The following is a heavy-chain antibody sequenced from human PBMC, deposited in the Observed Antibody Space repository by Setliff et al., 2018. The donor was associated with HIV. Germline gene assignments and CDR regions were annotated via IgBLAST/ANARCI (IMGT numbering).Heavy chain of an antibody. Sequence: SETLSLTCTVSGGSISSSSHYWGWIRQPPGKGLEWIGSKYYSGSTYYNPSLKSRVTISVDTSKNQFSLRLTSVTAADTAVYYCARGGALEWELPFDYWGQGTLVTVSS. J-gene: IGHJ4*02. V-gene: IGHV4-39*07. CDR2: KYYSGST. D-gene: IGHD1-26*01. CDR1: GGSISSSSHY. CDR3: ARGGALEWELPFDY.